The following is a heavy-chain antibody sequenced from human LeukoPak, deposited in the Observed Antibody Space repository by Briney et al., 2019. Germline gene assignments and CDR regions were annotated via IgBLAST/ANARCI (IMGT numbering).Heavy chain of an antibody. Sequence: ASVKVSCKASGGTFSSYTISWVRQAPGQGLEWMGGIIPIFGTANYAQKFQGRVTITADESTSTAYMELSSLRSEDTAVYYCARVRFLEWLPHMDVWGKGTTVTVSS. CDR2: IIPIFGTA. J-gene: IGHJ6*03. V-gene: IGHV1-69*13. CDR1: GGTFSSYT. D-gene: IGHD3-3*01. CDR3: ARVRFLEWLPHMDV.